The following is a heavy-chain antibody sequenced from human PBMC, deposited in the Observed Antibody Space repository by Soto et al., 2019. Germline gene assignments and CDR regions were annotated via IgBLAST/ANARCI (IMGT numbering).Heavy chain of an antibody. CDR3: ARGDRGAFDL. CDR2: IHSDGSST. CDR1: GFTFSYYW. J-gene: IGHJ3*01. V-gene: IGHV3-74*01. D-gene: IGHD1-26*01. Sequence: EVQLVESGGGLVRPGGSLRLSCAASGFTFSYYWMHWVRQAPGKGLVWVSRIHSDGSSTTYADFVKGRFIISRDNARNTVDLQMSSVRVEDTAVYYCARGDRGAFDLWGQGRVVTVSS.